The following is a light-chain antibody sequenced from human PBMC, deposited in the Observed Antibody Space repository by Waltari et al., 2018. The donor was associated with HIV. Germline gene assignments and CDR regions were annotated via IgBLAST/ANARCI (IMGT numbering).Light chain of an antibody. CDR1: ISDIGSNT. V-gene: IGLV1-44*01. CDR3: ATWDDSLDGPM. CDR2: SNA. J-gene: IGLJ3*02. Sequence: QSVLTQPPSASGTPGQRVTISCSGSISDIGSNTVNWYQQPPGTAPKPLTYSNAQRPSGVSYRVSGSKSGTSASLAISGLRSEDEADYYCATWDDSLDGPMLGGGTKLTVL.